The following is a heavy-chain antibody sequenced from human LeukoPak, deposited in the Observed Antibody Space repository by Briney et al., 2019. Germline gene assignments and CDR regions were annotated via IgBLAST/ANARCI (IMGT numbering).Heavy chain of an antibody. CDR3: ARAPRSNYLDY. J-gene: IGHJ4*02. CDR1: GGSVSSYY. Sequence: SETLSLTCTVSGGSVSSYYWSWIRQPPGKGLEWIGYIYYSGSTNYNPPLKSRVTISVDTSKNQFSLKLSSVTAADTAVYYCARAPRSNYLDYWGQGTLVTVSS. V-gene: IGHV4-59*02. CDR2: IYYSGST.